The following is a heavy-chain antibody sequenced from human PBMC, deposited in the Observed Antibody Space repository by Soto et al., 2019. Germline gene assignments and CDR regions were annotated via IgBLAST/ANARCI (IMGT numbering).Heavy chain of an antibody. CDR2: INHSGST. Sequence: QVQLQQWGAGLLKPSETLSLTCAVYGGSFSGYYWSWIRQPPGKGLEWIGEINHSGSTNYNPSLKSRVTISVDTSKNQFSLKLSSVTAADTAVYYCARGYSSSAYNWFDPWGQGTLVTFSS. V-gene: IGHV4-34*01. D-gene: IGHD6-13*01. J-gene: IGHJ5*02. CDR3: ARGYSSSAYNWFDP. CDR1: GGSFSGYY.